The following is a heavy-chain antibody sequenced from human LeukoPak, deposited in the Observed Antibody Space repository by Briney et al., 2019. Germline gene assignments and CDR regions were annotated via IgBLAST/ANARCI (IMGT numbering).Heavy chain of an antibody. Sequence: ASVKVSCKASGYTFTSYGISWVRQAPGQGLEWMGWISAYNGNTNYAQKLQGRVTMTTDTSTSTAYMAMRSVKFDDTGVYYCARFNRRSNEYNILTGFPFDPWGQGTLVTVSS. CDR3: ARFNRRSNEYNILTGFPFDP. J-gene: IGHJ5*02. D-gene: IGHD3-9*01. CDR1: GYTFTSYG. V-gene: IGHV1-18*04. CDR2: ISAYNGNT.